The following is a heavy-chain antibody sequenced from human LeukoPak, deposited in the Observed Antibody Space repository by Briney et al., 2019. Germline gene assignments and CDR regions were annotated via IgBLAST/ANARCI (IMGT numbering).Heavy chain of an antibody. CDR1: GGSIRSSYYY. CDR2: IYDSGST. Sequence: SETLSLTCTVSGGSIRSSYYYWGWIRQPPGKGLEWIGSIYDSGSTYYNPSLKSRVTISVDTSKNQFSLKLSSVTAADTAVYYCARMRQRLPPDYWGQGTLVTVSS. CDR3: ARMRQRLPPDY. V-gene: IGHV4-39*07. D-gene: IGHD6-19*01. J-gene: IGHJ4*02.